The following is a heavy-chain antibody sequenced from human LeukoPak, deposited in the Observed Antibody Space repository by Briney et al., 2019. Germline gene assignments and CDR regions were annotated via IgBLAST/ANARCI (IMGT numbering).Heavy chain of an antibody. Sequence: GASVKVSCKASVYTFTSYDINWVRQAAGQGLEWMGWMNPNSGNTGYAQKFQGRVTMTRNTSISTAYMELSSLRSEDTAVYYCARGGRWPTYAVDYWGQGTLVTVSS. D-gene: IGHD5-24*01. J-gene: IGHJ4*02. V-gene: IGHV1-8*01. CDR2: MNPNSGNT. CDR1: VYTFTSYD. CDR3: ARGGRWPTYAVDY.